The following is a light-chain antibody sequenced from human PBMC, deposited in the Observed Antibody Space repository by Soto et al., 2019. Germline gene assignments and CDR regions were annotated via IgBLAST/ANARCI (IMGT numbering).Light chain of an antibody. Sequence: QSVLTQPPSASGSPGQSVTISCTGTSSDVGGYNYVSWYQQHPGKAPKVMIYDVNKRPSGVPDRFSGSKSGNTASLTVSGLQAEDEADYYCSSHAGSDHPFVFGTGTKLTVL. CDR3: SSHAGSDHPFV. CDR1: SSDVGGYNY. J-gene: IGLJ1*01. CDR2: DVN. V-gene: IGLV2-8*01.